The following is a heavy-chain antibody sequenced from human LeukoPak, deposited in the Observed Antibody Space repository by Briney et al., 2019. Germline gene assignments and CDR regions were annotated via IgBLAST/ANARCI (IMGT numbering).Heavy chain of an antibody. CDR3: AKAEFIYYYYGMDV. D-gene: IGHD3-10*01. Sequence: PGGSLRLSCAASGFTFSSYGRHWVRQAPGKGLEWVAVISYDGSNKYYADSVKGRFTISRDNSKNTLYLQMNSLRAEDTAVYYCAKAEFIYYYYGMDVWGQGTTVTVSS. V-gene: IGHV3-30*18. CDR1: GFTFSSYG. CDR2: ISYDGSNK. J-gene: IGHJ6*02.